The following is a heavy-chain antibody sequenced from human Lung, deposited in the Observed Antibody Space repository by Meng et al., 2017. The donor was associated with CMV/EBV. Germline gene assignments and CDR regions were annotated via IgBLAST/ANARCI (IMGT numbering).Heavy chain of an antibody. CDR3: ARGRVGTTWLD. Sequence: GESLKISCAASGFTFSSYWMSWVRQAPGKGLEWVANINQDGSEKYYVDSVKGRFTISRDNAKNSLYLQMNSLRAEDTAVYYCARGRVGTTWLDWGQGTLVTVSS. J-gene: IGHJ4*02. V-gene: IGHV3-7*01. CDR1: GFTFSSYW. CDR2: INQDGSEK. D-gene: IGHD2/OR15-2a*01.